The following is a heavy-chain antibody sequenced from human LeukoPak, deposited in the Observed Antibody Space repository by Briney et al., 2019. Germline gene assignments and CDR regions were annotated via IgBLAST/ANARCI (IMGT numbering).Heavy chain of an antibody. Sequence: PSETLSLTCAVYGGSFSGYYWSWIRQPPGKGLEWIGEINHSGSTNYNPSLKSRVTISVDTSKNQFSLKLSSVTAADTAVYYCARDTGYYDSSGYFGHAFDIWGQGTMVTVSS. CDR2: INHSGST. CDR1: GGSFSGYY. CDR3: ARDTGYYDSSGYFGHAFDI. J-gene: IGHJ3*02. V-gene: IGHV4-34*01. D-gene: IGHD3-22*01.